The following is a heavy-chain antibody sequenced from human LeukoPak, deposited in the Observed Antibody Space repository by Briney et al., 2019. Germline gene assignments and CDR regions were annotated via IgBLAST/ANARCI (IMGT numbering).Heavy chain of an antibody. CDR3: AKVTAQSPYYGMDV. CDR1: GFTFNNYA. V-gene: IGHV3-23*01. CDR2: ISDSGGST. D-gene: IGHD2-21*02. Sequence: GGSLRLSCAASGFTFNNYAMTWVRQAPGKGLEWVSTISDSGGSTYYANSVKGRFTISRDNSKNTLYLQMNSLRAEDTAVYYCAKVTAQSPYYGMDVWGQGTTVTVSS. J-gene: IGHJ6*02.